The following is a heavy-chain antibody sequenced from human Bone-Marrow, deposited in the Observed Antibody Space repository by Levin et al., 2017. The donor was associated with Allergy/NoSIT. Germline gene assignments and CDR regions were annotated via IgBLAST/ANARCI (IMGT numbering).Heavy chain of an antibody. V-gene: IGHV1-2*02. CDR1: GYTFIGYN. Sequence: ASVKVSCKASGYTFIGYNIHWVRQAPGQGLEWMGWINPKTGGTNRAQKFLDRVTLTRDTSITTAYMELRSLRSDDTAVYYCAIEGIAVARPHLAYWGQGTVVTVSS. CDR2: INPKTGGT. D-gene: IGHD6-19*01. J-gene: IGHJ4*02. CDR3: AIEGIAVARPHLAY.